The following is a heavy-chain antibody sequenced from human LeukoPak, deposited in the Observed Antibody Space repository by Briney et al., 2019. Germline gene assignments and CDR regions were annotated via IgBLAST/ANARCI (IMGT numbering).Heavy chain of an antibody. CDR2: INPNSGGT. J-gene: IGHJ3*02. Sequence: ASVKVSCKASGYTFTGYYMHWVRQAPGQGLEWMGRINPNSGGTNYAQKFQGRVTMTRDTSISTAYMEPSRLRSDDTAVYYCATPVGLRYFDWLSQSDAFDIWGQGTMVTVSS. V-gene: IGHV1-2*06. CDR1: GYTFTGYY. CDR3: ATPVGLRYFDWLSQSDAFDI. D-gene: IGHD3-9*01.